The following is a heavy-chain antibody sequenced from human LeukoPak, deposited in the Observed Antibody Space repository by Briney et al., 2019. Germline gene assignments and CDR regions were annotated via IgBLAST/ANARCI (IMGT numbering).Heavy chain of an antibody. J-gene: IGHJ5*02. CDR1: GGTFSSYA. Sequence: GASVKVSCKASGGTFSSYAISWVRQAPGQGLEWMGGSIPIFGTANYAQKFQGGGTITADKSTSTAYMELSSLRSEDTAVYYCARNPRRHYYDSSGYNWFDPWGQGTLVTVSS. D-gene: IGHD3-22*01. CDR2: SIPIFGTA. CDR3: ARNPRRHYYDSSGYNWFDP. V-gene: IGHV1-69*06.